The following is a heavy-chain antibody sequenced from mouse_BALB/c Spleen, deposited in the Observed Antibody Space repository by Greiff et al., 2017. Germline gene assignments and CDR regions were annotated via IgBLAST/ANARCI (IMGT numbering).Heavy chain of an antibody. J-gene: IGHJ3*01. CDR3: ARTLYYDYGPFAY. CDR1: GYSFTGYY. CDR2: INPYNGAT. V-gene: IGHV1-31*01. D-gene: IGHD2-4*01. Sequence: DVQLQESGPELVKPGASVKISCKASGYSFTGYYMHWVKQSHVKSLEWIGRINPYNGATSYNQNFKDKASLTVDKSSSTAYMELHSLTSEDSAVYYCARTLYYDYGPFAYWGQGTLVTVSA.